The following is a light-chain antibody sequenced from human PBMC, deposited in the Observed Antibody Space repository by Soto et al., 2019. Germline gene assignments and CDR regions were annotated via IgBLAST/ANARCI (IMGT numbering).Light chain of an antibody. V-gene: IGKV3-15*01. CDR3: QQYNNWPTWT. CDR2: GAS. J-gene: IGKJ1*01. Sequence: EIVMTQSPATLSVSPGERVTFSCRASQSVTSNLAWYQHKPGQAPRLLISGASTGATGIPARFSGSGSGTEFTLTINSLQSEDFAVYYCQQYNNWPTWTFGQGTKVDIK. CDR1: QSVTSN.